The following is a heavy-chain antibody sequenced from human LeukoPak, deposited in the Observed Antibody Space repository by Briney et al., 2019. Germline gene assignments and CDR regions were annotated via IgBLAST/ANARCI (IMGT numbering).Heavy chain of an antibody. Sequence: GGSLRLSCAASGFTFSSYGMSWVRQAPGKGLEWVSAISGSGGSTYYADSVKGRFTISRDNSKNTLYLQMNSLRAEDTAVYYCAKVSGYSYGPFDYWGQGTLVTVSS. CDR1: GFTFSSYG. CDR2: ISGSGGST. J-gene: IGHJ4*02. V-gene: IGHV3-23*01. D-gene: IGHD5-18*01. CDR3: AKVSGYSYGPFDY.